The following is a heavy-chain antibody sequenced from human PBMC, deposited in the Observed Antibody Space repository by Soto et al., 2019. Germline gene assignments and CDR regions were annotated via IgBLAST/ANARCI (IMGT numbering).Heavy chain of an antibody. CDR3: ARGYYTSWYWFDR. D-gene: IGHD6-13*01. J-gene: IGHJ2*01. V-gene: IGHV4-61*08. CDR2: IYYSGST. CDR1: GGSVSTGVHY. Sequence: QVQLQESGPGLVKPSETLSLTCTVSVSGGSVSTGVHYWSWIRQPPGKGLEWIGYIYYSGSTNYNPSLKSRVTISVDTSKNQFSMKLTSVTAADTAVYYCARGYYTSWYWFDRWGRGTLVTVSS.